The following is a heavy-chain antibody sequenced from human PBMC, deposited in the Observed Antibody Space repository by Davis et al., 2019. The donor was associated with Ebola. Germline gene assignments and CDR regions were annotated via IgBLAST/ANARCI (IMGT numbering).Heavy chain of an antibody. Sequence: SETLSLTCTVSGGSISSSSYYWGWIRQPPGKGLEWIGSIYYSGSTYYHPSLKSRVTISVDPSKNQFSLKLSSVTAADTAVYYCARLKKYYYDSSGYYRILGYFDYWGQGTLVTVSS. CDR2: IYYSGST. V-gene: IGHV4-39*01. CDR1: GGSISSSSYY. D-gene: IGHD3-22*01. J-gene: IGHJ4*02. CDR3: ARLKKYYYDSSGYYRILGYFDY.